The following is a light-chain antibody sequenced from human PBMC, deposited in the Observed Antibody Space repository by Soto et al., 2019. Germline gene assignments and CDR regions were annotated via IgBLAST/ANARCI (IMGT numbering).Light chain of an antibody. V-gene: IGKV3-20*01. CDR3: QQYGSSPYT. J-gene: IGKJ5*01. Sequence: EIVMTQSPATLSVSPGERVPLSCRASQSISSSYLAWYQQKLGQAPRLLIYDASNRATGIPARFSGSGSGPDFTLTISRLEPEDFAVYYCQQYGSSPYTFGQGTRLEIK. CDR2: DAS. CDR1: QSISSSY.